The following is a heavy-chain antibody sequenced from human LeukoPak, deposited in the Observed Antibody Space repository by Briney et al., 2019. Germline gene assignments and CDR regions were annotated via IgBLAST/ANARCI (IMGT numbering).Heavy chain of an antibody. CDR1: GFTVSSNY. V-gene: IGHV3-48*02. D-gene: IGHD1-7*01. Sequence: GGSLRLSCAASGFTVSSNYMSWVRQAPGKGLEWVSYISSSSSTIYYADSVKGRFTISRDNAKNSLYLQMNSLRDEDTAVYYCARGGVSGTGTTSDYWGQGTLVTVSS. CDR2: ISSSSSTI. J-gene: IGHJ4*02. CDR3: ARGGVSGTGTTSDY.